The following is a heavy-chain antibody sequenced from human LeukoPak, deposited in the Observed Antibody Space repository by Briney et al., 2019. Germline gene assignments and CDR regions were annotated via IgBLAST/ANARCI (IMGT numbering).Heavy chain of an antibody. CDR3: TRDRSYWFDP. J-gene: IGHJ5*02. Sequence: GGSLRLSCTASGFTFGDYAMSWVRQAPGKGLEWVGFIRSKAYGGTTEYAASVKGRFTISRDDSKSIAYLQMNSLKTEDTAVYYCTRDRSYWFDPWGPGTLVTVSS. V-gene: IGHV3-49*04. CDR2: IRSKAYGGTT. CDR1: GFTFGDYA.